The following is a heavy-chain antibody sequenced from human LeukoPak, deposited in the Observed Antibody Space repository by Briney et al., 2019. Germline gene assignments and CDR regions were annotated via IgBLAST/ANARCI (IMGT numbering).Heavy chain of an antibody. CDR3: ARMHSYGYNFDY. CDR1: GYSISSGYY. CDR2: IYHSGST. Sequence: SEALSLTCTVSGYSISSGYYWGWIRQPPGKGLEWIGSIYHSGSTYYNPSFKSRVTISVDTSKNQFSLKLSSVTAADTAVYYCARMHSYGYNFDYWGQGTLVTVSS. D-gene: IGHD5-18*01. V-gene: IGHV4-38-2*02. J-gene: IGHJ4*02.